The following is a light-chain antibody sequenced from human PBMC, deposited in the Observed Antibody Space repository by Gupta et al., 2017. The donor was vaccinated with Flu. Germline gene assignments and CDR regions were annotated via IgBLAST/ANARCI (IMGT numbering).Light chain of an antibody. Sequence: ITISCTGTSSDVGSNNLVSWYQQHPGKAPKLMIYEVTKRPSGVSDRFSGSQSGNTASLTISGLQAEDEADYYCCSYAGSSTLVFGGGTKLTVL. J-gene: IGLJ2*01. CDR1: SSDVGSNNL. CDR3: CSYAGSSTLV. V-gene: IGLV2-23*02. CDR2: EVT.